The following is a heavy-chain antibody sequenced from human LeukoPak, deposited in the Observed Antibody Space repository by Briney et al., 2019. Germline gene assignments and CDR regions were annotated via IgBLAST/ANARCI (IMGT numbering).Heavy chain of an antibody. J-gene: IGHJ4*02. CDR1: GGSISSYY. D-gene: IGHD3-22*01. Sequence: SETLSLTCTVSGGSISSYYWSWIRQPPGKGLEWIGYIYYSGSTNYNPSLKGRVTISVDTSKNQFSLKLSSMTAADTDVYYCAREGYYDSSGYYYMVFDYWGQGTLVTVSS. V-gene: IGHV4-59*12. CDR2: IYYSGST. CDR3: AREGYYDSSGYYYMVFDY.